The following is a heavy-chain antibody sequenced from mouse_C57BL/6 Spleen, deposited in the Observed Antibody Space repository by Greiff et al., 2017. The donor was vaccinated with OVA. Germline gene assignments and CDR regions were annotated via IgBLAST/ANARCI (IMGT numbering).Heavy chain of an antibody. CDR1: GYTFTSYW. Sequence: VQLQQPGAELVMPGASVKLSCKASGYTFTSYWMHWVKQRPGQGLEWIGEIAPSDSYTNYNQKFKGKSTLTVDKSSSTAYMQLSSLTSEDSAVYYCARGDVEAMDYWGQGTSVTVSS. J-gene: IGHJ4*01. CDR3: ARGDVEAMDY. V-gene: IGHV1-69*01. CDR2: IAPSDSYT.